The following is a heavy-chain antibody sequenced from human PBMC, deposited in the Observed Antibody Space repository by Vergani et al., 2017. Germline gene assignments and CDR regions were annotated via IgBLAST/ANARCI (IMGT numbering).Heavy chain of an antibody. CDR2: MNPNSGNT. V-gene: IGHV1-8*01. J-gene: IGHJ4*02. CDR1: GYTFTSYD. CDR3: ARGRRCSGGSCSRYYFDY. Sequence: QVQLVPSGAEVKKPGASVKVSCKASGYTFTSYDINWVRQATGQGLEWMGWMNPNSGNTGYAQKFQGRVTMTRNTSISTAYMELSSLRSEDTAVYYCARGRRCSGGSCSRYYFDYWGQGTLVTVSS. D-gene: IGHD2-15*01.